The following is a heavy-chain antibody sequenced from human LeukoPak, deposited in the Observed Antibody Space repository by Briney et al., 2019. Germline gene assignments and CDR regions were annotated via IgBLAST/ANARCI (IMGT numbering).Heavy chain of an antibody. CDR2: ISSSGSTI. V-gene: IGHV3-48*03. CDR1: EFTFTSYE. Sequence: GSLRLSCAASEFTFTSYEMNWVRQAPGKGLEWVSYISSSGSTIYYADSVKGRFTISRDNSKTTLYLQMNSLRAEDTAVYYCARVRYYDSSGYYLRYFDYWGQGTLVTVSS. CDR3: ARVRYYDSSGYYLRYFDY. J-gene: IGHJ4*02. D-gene: IGHD3-22*01.